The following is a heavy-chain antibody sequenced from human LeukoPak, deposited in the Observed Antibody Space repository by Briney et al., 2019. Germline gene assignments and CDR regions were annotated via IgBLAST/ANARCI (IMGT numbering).Heavy chain of an antibody. V-gene: IGHV3-30*02. CDR1: GFTFSSYG. D-gene: IGHD6-6*01. CDR2: IQYDGRNK. J-gene: IGHJ3*02. CDR3: AYSSSSGAFDI. Sequence: GGSLRLSCAASGFTFSSYGMHWVRQAPGKGLEWVAFIQYDGRNKYYADSVKGRFTISRDNSKNTLYLQMNSLRAEDTAVYYCAYSSSSGAFDIWGQGTMVTVSS.